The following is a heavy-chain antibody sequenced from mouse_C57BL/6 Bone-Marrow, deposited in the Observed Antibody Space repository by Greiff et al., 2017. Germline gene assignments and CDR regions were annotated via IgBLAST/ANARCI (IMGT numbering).Heavy chain of an antibody. V-gene: IGHV7-1*01. Sequence: EVQRVESGGGLVQSGRSLRLSCATSGFTFSDFYMEWVRQAPGKGLEWIAASRNKANDYTTEYSASVKGRFIVSRDTSQSILYLQMNALRAEDTAIYYCARDGNYGSSYRYFDVWGTGTTVTVSS. CDR3: ARDGNYGSSYRYFDV. D-gene: IGHD1-1*01. CDR1: GFTFSDFY. J-gene: IGHJ1*03. CDR2: SRNKANDYTT.